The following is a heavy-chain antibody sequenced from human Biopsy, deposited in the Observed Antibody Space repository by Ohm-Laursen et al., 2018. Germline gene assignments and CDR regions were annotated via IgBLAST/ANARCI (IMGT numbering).Heavy chain of an antibody. V-gene: IGHV4-31*01. D-gene: IGHD3-22*01. CDR1: GRSLSSGGSY. J-gene: IGHJ5*02. CDR2: IFNSANP. CDR3: ARGDYFDSNGYFGFDA. Sequence: QTLTLTCTVSGRSLSSGGSYWSWIRQRPGKGLEWIGYIFNSANPYYNPSLKNLITISGDTSKNQFSLKLNTVTAADTGVYYCARGDYFDSNGYFGFDAWGQGTLVTVSS.